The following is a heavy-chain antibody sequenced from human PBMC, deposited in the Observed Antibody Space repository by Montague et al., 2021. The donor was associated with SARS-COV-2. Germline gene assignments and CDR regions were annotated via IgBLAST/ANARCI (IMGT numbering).Heavy chain of an antibody. CDR1: GYSISSGYY. CDR2: IYHSGST. Sequence: SETLSLTCTVSGYSISSGYYWGWIRQPPGKGLEWIGSIYHSGSTYYNPSLKSRVTISVDTSTNQFFLKLSSVTAADTAVYYCARERRYCSGGSCYSGWFDPWGQGTLVTVSS. CDR3: ARERRYCSGGSCYSGWFDP. D-gene: IGHD2-15*01. V-gene: IGHV4-38-2*02. J-gene: IGHJ5*02.